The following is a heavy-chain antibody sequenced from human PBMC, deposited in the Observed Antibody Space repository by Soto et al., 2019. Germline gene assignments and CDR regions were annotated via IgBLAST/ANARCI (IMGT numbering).Heavy chain of an antibody. CDR3: ARGAYSDSSSYFDY. V-gene: IGHV4-30-4*01. CDR1: GDSISSGDHY. CDR2: IYYSGTT. D-gene: IGHD6-6*01. Sequence: QVQLQESGPGLVKPSQTLSLTCTVSGDSISSGDHYWSWIRQPPGKGLEWIGYIYYSGTTYSRPSLQSRVTISVDTSKNQFCLKLNSVTAADTPVYYCARGAYSDSSSYFDYWGQGTLVPVSS. J-gene: IGHJ4*02.